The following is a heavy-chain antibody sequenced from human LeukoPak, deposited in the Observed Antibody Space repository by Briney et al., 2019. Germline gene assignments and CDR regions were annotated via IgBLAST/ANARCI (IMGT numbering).Heavy chain of an antibody. CDR3: GRGYSGSYFDP. CDR1: GDSITNYY. J-gene: IGHJ5*02. V-gene: IGHV4-59*01. D-gene: IGHD1-26*01. CDR2: IYYSGST. Sequence: SETLSLTCIVSGDSITNYYWSWIRQPPGKGLEWIGYIYYSGSTNYNPSLKSRVTISVDTSKNQFSLKLSPVTAADTAVYYCGRGYSGSYFDPWGQGTLVTVSS.